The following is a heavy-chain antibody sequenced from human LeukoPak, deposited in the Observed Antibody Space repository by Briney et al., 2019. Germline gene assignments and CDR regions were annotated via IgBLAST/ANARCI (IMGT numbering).Heavy chain of an antibody. Sequence: PSETLSLTCAVYGGSFSGYYWSWIRQPPGKGLEWIGEINHSGSTNYNPSLESRVTISVDTSKNQFSLKLSSVTAADTAVYYCARVTWLPRPPRAFDIWGQGTMVTVSS. V-gene: IGHV4-34*01. J-gene: IGHJ3*02. CDR2: INHSGST. D-gene: IGHD6-19*01. CDR1: GGSFSGYY. CDR3: ARVTWLPRPPRAFDI.